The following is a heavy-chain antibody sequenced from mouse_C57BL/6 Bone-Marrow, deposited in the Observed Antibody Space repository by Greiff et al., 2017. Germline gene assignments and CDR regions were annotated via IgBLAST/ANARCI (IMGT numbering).Heavy chain of an antibody. D-gene: IGHD2-4*01. CDR2: IWSGGST. CDR1: GFSLTSYG. CDR3: ARNYDYDGEGMDY. J-gene: IGHJ4*01. V-gene: IGHV2-2*01. Sequence: VQVVESGPGLVQPSQSLSITCTVSGFSLTSYGVHWVRQSPGKGLEWLGVIWSGGSTDYNAAFKSRLSISKDNSKSQVFFKMNSLQADDTAIYYCARNYDYDGEGMDYWGQGTSVTVSS.